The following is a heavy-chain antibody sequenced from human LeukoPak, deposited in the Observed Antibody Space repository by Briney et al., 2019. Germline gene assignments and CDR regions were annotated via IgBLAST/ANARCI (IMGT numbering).Heavy chain of an antibody. CDR3: GRARHWNDVETIDY. Sequence: ASVKVSCKASGYTFTGYYMHWVRQAPGQGLEWMGWINPNSGGTNYAQKFQGRVTMTRDTSISTAYMELSRLRSDDTAVYYCGRARHWNDVETIDYWGQGTLVTVSS. D-gene: IGHD1-1*01. CDR2: INPNSGGT. CDR1: GYTFTGYY. J-gene: IGHJ4*02. V-gene: IGHV1-2*02.